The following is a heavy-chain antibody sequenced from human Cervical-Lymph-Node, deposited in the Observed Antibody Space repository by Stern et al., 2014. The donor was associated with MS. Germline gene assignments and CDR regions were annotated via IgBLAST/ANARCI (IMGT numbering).Heavy chain of an antibody. V-gene: IGHV3-30*18. J-gene: IGHJ4*02. CDR2: ISYDGNKK. CDR1: GFNFSDYG. D-gene: IGHD5-12*01. CDR3: SNLYSSYDSLY. Sequence: QVQLVQSGGGVVQPGRSLRLSCAASGFNFSDYGMHWVRQAPGKGLEWVAVISYDGNKKYFGDSVKGRFAISRDNSKNTLYLQMGRLRTDDTAVYYCSNLYSSYDSLYWGQGTRVTVSS.